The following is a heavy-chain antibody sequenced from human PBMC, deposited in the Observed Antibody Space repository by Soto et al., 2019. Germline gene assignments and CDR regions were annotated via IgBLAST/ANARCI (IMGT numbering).Heavy chain of an antibody. CDR3: ARVFRGLYYFDY. CDR1: GFTFSDYY. CDR2: ISSSSSYT. J-gene: IGHJ4*02. Sequence: GGSLRLSCAASGFTFSDYYMSWIRQAPGKGLEWVSYISSSSSYTNYADSVKGRFTISRDNAKNSLYLQMNSLGAEDTAVYYCARVFRGLYYFDYWGQGTLVTVSS. D-gene: IGHD3-10*01. V-gene: IGHV3-11*06.